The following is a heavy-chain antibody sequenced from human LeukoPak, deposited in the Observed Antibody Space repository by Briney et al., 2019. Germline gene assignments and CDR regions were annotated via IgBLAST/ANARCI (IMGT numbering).Heavy chain of an antibody. V-gene: IGHV3-48*01. CDR3: ARDKTYGMDV. CDR2: ISSSSSTT. CDR1: GFTFSSYS. Sequence: GGSLRLSCAASGFTFSSYSMNWVRQAPGKGLEWVSYISSSSSTTYYADSVKGRFTTSRDNAKNSLYLQMNSLRAEDTAVYYCARDKTYGMDVWGQGTTVTVSS. J-gene: IGHJ6*02.